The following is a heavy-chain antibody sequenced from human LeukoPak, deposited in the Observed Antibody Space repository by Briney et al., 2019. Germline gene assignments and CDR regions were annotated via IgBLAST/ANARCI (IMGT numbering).Heavy chain of an antibody. V-gene: IGHV4-4*07. CDR1: GGSISSNY. D-gene: IGHD3-3*01. CDR3: ARAPRGGRFDY. CDR2: IYTSGGP. Sequence: PSETLSLTCSVSGGSISSNYWSWIRQPAGKGLEWIGRIYTSGGPNYNPSLKSRVTMSVDVSKSQFSLKLTSVTAADTAVYYCARAPRGGRFDYWGQGTLVTVSS. J-gene: IGHJ4*02.